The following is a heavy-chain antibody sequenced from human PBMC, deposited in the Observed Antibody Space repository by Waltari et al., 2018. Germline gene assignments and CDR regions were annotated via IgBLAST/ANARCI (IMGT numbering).Heavy chain of an antibody. D-gene: IGHD1-1*01. Sequence: QLQLQESGPGLVKPSGTLSLICAVSGDSMSTSDYWSWVRQPPGKGLEWIGQVRGDGKTNYNPSFASRVTMSQDTSTYHFALKLTSATAADTALYYCARDRGRGLYLDTWGQGTLVTVSP. CDR1: GDSMSTSDY. CDR2: VRGDGKT. V-gene: IGHV4-4*02. J-gene: IGHJ4*02. CDR3: ARDRGRGLYLDT.